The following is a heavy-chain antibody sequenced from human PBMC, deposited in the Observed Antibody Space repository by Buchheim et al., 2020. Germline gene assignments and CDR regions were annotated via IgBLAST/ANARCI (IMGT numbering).Heavy chain of an antibody. D-gene: IGHD2-15*01. V-gene: IGHV4-34*01. CDR2: INHSGGT. CDR3: ARRCSGGSCYYAGGDGMDV. CDR1: GGSFSGFY. J-gene: IGHJ6*02. Sequence: QVQLQQWGAGLLKPSGTLSLTCAVSGGSFSGFYWSWFRQSPERELEWIGEINHSGGTNYNPSLKSRVIISVDTSKNQFSLKLSSVTAADTAVYYCARRCSGGSCYYAGGDGMDVWGQGTT.